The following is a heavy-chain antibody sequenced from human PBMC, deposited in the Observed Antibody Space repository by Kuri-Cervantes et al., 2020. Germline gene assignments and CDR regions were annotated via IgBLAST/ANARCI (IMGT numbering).Heavy chain of an antibody. J-gene: IGHJ2*01. CDR3: ARDGIAAAGTIDWYFDL. V-gene: IGHV1-69*13. D-gene: IGHD6-13*01. CDR2: IIPIFGTA. Sequence: SVKVSCKASGYTFATYGISWVRKAPGQGLEWMGVIIPIFGTANYAQKFQGRVTITADESTSTAYMELSSLRSEDTAVYYCARDGIAAAGTIDWYFDLWGRGTLVPSPQ. CDR1: GYTFATYG.